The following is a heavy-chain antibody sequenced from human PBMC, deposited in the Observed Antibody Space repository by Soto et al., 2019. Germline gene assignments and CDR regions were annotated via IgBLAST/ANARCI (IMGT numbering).Heavy chain of an antibody. Sequence: PGGSLRLSCAASGFTFSGSAMHWVRQASGKGLEWVGRIRSRANSYATAYAASVKGRFTISRDDSKNTAYLQMNSLKTEDTAVYYCTRVGIAARGGHFDYWGQGTLVTVSS. CDR1: GFTFSGSA. J-gene: IGHJ4*02. D-gene: IGHD6-6*01. CDR2: IRSRANSYAT. CDR3: TRVGIAARGGHFDY. V-gene: IGHV3-73*01.